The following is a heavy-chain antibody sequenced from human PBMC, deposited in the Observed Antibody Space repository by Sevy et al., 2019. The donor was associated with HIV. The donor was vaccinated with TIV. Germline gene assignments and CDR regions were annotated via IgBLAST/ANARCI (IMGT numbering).Heavy chain of an antibody. J-gene: IGHJ4*02. D-gene: IGHD3-3*02. V-gene: IGHV3-15*07. CDR3: STDDLISY. Sequence: GGSLRLSCTASGFDFPNAWMNWVRRVPGKGLEWVGHIKSITDGGAADYAAPVKGRFTISRHDSKNTLYLQMNSLKVEDTAVYFCSTDDLISYWGRGTLVTVSS. CDR2: IKSITDGGAA. CDR1: GFDFPNAW.